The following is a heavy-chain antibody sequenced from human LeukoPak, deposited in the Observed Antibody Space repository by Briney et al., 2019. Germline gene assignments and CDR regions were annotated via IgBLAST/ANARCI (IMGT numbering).Heavy chain of an antibody. CDR2: ISGSGGST. J-gene: IGHJ4*02. D-gene: IGHD3-10*01. CDR1: GFTFSSYA. Sequence: GGSLRLSCAASGFTFSSYAMSWVRQAPGKGLEWVSVISGSGGSTYYADSVKGRFTISRDNSKNTLYLQMNSLRAEDTAVYYCAKPVRPYGSGSYYSYWGQGTLVTVSS. V-gene: IGHV3-23*01. CDR3: AKPVRPYGSGSYYSY.